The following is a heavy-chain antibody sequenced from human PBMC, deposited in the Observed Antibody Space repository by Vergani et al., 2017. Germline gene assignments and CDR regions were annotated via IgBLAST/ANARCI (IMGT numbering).Heavy chain of an antibody. CDR1: GGTFSSYA. J-gene: IGHJ4*02. CDR2: IIPILGIA. V-gene: IGHV1-69*09. Sequence: QVQLVQSGAEVKKPGSSVKVSCKASGGTFSSYAISWVRQAPGQGLEWMGRIIPILGIANYAQKFQGRVTITADKSTSTAYMELSSLRAEDTAVYYCAKGIRSSGMDYWGQGTLVTVSS. D-gene: IGHD3-10*01. CDR3: AKGIRSSGMDY.